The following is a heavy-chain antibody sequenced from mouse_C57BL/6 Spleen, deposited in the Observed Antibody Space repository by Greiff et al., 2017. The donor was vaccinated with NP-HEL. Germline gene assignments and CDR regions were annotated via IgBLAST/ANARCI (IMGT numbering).Heavy chain of an antibody. D-gene: IGHD5-5*01. V-gene: IGHV5-17*01. Sequence: EVKLVESGGGLVKPGGSLKLSCAASGFTFSDYGMHWVRQAPEKGLEWVAYISSGSSTIYYADPVKGRFTISRDNAKNTLFLQMTSLRSEDTAMYYCARRWDYHYSDYWGQGTTPTVSS. J-gene: IGHJ2*01. CDR2: ISSGSSTI. CDR1: GFTFSDYG. CDR3: ARRWDYHYSDY.